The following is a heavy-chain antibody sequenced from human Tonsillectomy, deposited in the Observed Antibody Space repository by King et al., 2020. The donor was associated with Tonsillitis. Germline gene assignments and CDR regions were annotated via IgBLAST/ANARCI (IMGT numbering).Heavy chain of an antibody. V-gene: IGHV3-21*01. D-gene: IGHD4-17*01. CDR2: ISSSSYI. J-gene: IGHJ4*02. CDR1: GFTFNNYG. Sequence: VQLVESGGGLVKPWGSLRLSCAASGFTFNNYGMNWVRQAPGKGLEWVSSISSSSYINYADSVKGRFTISRDNAKNSLYVQMNSLRVEDTALYFCARDKYGDYTFDYWGLGTLVTVSS. CDR3: ARDKYGDYTFDY.